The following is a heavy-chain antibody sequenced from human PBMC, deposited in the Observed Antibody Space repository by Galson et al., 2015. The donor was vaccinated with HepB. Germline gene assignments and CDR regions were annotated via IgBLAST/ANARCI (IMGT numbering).Heavy chain of an antibody. Sequence: SVKVSCKASGGTFSSYTISWVRQAPGQGLEWMGRIIPILGIANYAQKFQGRVTITADKSTSTAYMELSSLRSEDTAVYYCARDSGSGWYSFDYWGQGTLVTVSS. CDR3: ARDSGSGWYSFDY. CDR2: IIPILGIA. D-gene: IGHD6-19*01. CDR1: GGTFSSYT. J-gene: IGHJ4*02. V-gene: IGHV1-69*04.